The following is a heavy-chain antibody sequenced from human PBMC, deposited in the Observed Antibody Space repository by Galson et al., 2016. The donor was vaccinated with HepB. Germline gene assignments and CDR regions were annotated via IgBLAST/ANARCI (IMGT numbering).Heavy chain of an antibody. J-gene: IGHJ5*02. CDR3: ARESISIFGEMIHNWFDP. D-gene: IGHD3-3*01. CDR2: ISGSDGST. Sequence: SLRLSCAASGFTFSIYAMSWVRQAPGKGLEWVSVISGSDGSTYYADSMKGRFTISRDNAKNSLYLQMNSLRDEDTAVYYCARESISIFGEMIHNWFDPWGQGTLVTVSS. V-gene: IGHV3-23*01. CDR1: GFTFSIYA.